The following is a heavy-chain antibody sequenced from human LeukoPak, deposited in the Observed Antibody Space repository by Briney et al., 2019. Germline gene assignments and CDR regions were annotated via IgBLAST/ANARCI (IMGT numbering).Heavy chain of an antibody. CDR1: GFTFSSYW. CDR2: IKQDGSEK. V-gene: IGHV3-7*01. D-gene: IGHD5-24*01. J-gene: IGHJ4*02. CDR3: ARGERWLPSSGDY. Sequence: PGGSLRLSCAASGFTFSSYWMSWVRQVPGKGLEWVANIKQDGSEKYYVDSVKGRFTISRDNAKNSLYLQMNSLRAEDTAVYYCARGERWLPSSGDYWGQGTLVTVSS.